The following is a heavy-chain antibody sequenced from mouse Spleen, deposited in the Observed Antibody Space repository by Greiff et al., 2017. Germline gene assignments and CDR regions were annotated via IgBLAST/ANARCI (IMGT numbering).Heavy chain of an antibody. CDR1: GFTFSDYY. CDR3: ARVGYGSSWWYFDV. V-gene: IGHV5-16*01. J-gene: IGHJ1*03. D-gene: IGHD1-1*01. Sequence: EVMLVESEGGLVQPGSSMKLSCTASGFTFSDYYMAWVRQVPEKGLEWVANINYDGSSTYYLDSLKSRFIISRDNAKNILYLQMSSLKSEDTATYYCARVGYGSSWWYFDVWGTGTTVTVSS. CDR2: INYDGSST.